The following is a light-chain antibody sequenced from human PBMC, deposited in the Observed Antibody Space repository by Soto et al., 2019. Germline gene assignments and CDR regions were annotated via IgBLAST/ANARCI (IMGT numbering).Light chain of an antibody. CDR3: QQYNTYST. CDR2: DAS. V-gene: IGKV1-13*02. J-gene: IGKJ5*01. Sequence: IQVTQSPSSLSASVGDRVTVTCRASQGIGTYLVWYQQKSGKAPNPLIYDASSLKSGVPARFIGSGSGTEFTLTISSLQPDDFATYYCQQYNTYSTFGQGTRLEIK. CDR1: QGIGTY.